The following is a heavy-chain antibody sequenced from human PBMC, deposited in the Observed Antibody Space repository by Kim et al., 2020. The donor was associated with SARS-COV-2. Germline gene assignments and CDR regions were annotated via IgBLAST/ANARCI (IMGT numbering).Heavy chain of an antibody. Sequence: AASVKARFTMSRDNSKSIVYRQMNSLKTEDTAMYYCVRTTRGISLYYYMDVWGKGTTVTVSS. CDR3: VRTTRGISLYYYMDV. D-gene: IGHD3-16*01. J-gene: IGHJ6*03. V-gene: IGHV3-49*02.